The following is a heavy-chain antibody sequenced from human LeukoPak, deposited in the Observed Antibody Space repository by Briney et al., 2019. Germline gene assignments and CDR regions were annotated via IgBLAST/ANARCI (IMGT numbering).Heavy chain of an antibody. CDR2: IYYSGST. CDR1: GGSISSSSYY. J-gene: IGHJ6*03. Sequence: SETLSLTCTVSGGSISSSSYYWGWIRQPPGKGLEWIGSIYYSGSTNYNPSLKSRVTISVDTSKNQFSLKLSSVTAADTAVYYCARGGGSSGWYGDYYYYMDVWSKGTTVTISS. V-gene: IGHV4-39*07. CDR3: ARGGGSSGWYGDYYYYMDV. D-gene: IGHD6-19*01.